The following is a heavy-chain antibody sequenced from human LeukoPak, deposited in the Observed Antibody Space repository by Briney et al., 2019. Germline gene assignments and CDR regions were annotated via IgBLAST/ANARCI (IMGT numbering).Heavy chain of an antibody. CDR1: GGSISSGSYY. D-gene: IGHD6-13*01. CDR3: AREGIAFDY. CDR2: IYTSGST. Sequence: PSETLSLTCTVSGGSISSGSYYWSWIRQPAGKGLEWIGRIYTSGSTNYNPSLKSRVTISVDTSKNQFSLKLSSVTAADTAVYYCAREGIAFDYWGQGTLVTVSS. V-gene: IGHV4-61*02. J-gene: IGHJ4*02.